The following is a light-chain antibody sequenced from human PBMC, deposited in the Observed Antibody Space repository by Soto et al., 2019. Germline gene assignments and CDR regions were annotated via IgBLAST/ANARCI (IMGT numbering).Light chain of an antibody. CDR2: DAS. Sequence: DIQMTQSPSTLSASVGDRVNISCRASQSISRWLAWYKQKPGKAPKLLIYDASSLESGVPSRFSGSGSGTEFTLTISSLQPDDFATYYCQQYNSYSLTFGQGTKVDIK. V-gene: IGKV1-5*01. CDR1: QSISRW. J-gene: IGKJ1*01. CDR3: QQYNSYSLT.